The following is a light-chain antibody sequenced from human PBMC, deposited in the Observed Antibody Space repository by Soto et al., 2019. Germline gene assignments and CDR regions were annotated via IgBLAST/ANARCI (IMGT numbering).Light chain of an antibody. V-gene: IGKV1-39*01. J-gene: IGKJ4*01. CDR1: QNIDMY. Sequence: DIHMTQSPSSLSASVGDTVTITCRASQNIDMYLNWYQQKPGKAPKLLIFSASSLQSGVPVRFSGSGSGTDFTLIISSLQAEDIGTYYCQQGYSTPLTFGGGTKVDIK. CDR2: SAS. CDR3: QQGYSTPLT.